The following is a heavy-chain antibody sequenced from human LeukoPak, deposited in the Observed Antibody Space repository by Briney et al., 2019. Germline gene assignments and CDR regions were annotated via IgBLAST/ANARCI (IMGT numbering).Heavy chain of an antibody. Sequence: PGGSLRLSCAASGLTVSSNYMSWVRQAPGKGLEWVSVIYSDGRTCYADSVQGRFTISRDNSKNTLYLQMNILRAEETAVYYCARDEVGAGNTYVKFDYWGQGTLVTVSS. V-gene: IGHV3-66*01. CDR3: ARDEVGAGNTYVKFDY. CDR2: IYSDGRT. CDR1: GLTVSSNY. J-gene: IGHJ4*02. D-gene: IGHD5-18*01.